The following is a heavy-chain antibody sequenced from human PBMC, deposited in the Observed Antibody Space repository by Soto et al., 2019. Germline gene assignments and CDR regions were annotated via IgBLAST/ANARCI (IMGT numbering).Heavy chain of an antibody. CDR1: GFSLTTSGVG. CDR3: AHRVLRTVFAWVTTTAIYFDL. Sequence: QITLNESGHAVVRPTETLTLTCRFSGFSLTTSGVGVGWIRQSPGKAPEWLALIYWDDDKRYSASLKSRLTLTKDTSKTQVVLTVSVLDPTDTATYYCAHRVLRTVFAWVTTTAIYFDLWGQAPPVAVSS. CDR2: IYWDDDK. J-gene: IGHJ4*02. D-gene: IGHD2-21*02. V-gene: IGHV2-5*02.